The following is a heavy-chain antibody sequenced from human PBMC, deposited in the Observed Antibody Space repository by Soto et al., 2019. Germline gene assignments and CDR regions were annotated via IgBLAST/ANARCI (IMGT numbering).Heavy chain of an antibody. Sequence: QVQLQQWGAGLLKPSETLSLTCAVYGGFVSSGSYYWSWIRQPPGKGLEWIGEMSHSGGTHFNPSLKSRDTISVDTSKNQFSLNIYSVTAADTALYYCARVERGTVTTVVDAFDIWGPGKMVTVSS. J-gene: IGHJ3*02. CDR3: ARVERGTVTTVVDAFDI. CDR1: GGFVSSGSYY. D-gene: IGHD1-1*01. CDR2: MSHSGGT. V-gene: IGHV4-34*01.